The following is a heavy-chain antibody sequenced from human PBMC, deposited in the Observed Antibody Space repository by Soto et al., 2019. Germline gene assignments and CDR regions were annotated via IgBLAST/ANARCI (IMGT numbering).Heavy chain of an antibody. D-gene: IGHD2-2*02. CDR3: AMEYCSSTSCYRDY. Sequence: QVQLVQSGAEVKKPGSSVKVSCKASGGTFSSYTISWVRQAPGQGLEWMGRIIPTLGIANYAPKFQGRVTITADKSTSTACMELSSLRSEDTAVYYCAMEYCSSTSCYRDYWGQGTLVTVSS. J-gene: IGHJ4*02. CDR2: IIPTLGIA. V-gene: IGHV1-69*02. CDR1: GGTFSSYT.